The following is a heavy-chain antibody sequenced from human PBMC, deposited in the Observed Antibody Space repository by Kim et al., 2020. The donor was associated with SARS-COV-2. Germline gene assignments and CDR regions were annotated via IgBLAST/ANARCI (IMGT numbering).Heavy chain of an antibody. V-gene: IGHV1-69*13. Sequence: SVKVSCKASGGTFSSYAISWVRQAPGQGLEWMGGIIPIFGTANYALKFQGRVTITADESTSTAYMELSSLRSEDTAVYYCARAGELWFGELLSSPFDYWGQGTLVTVSS. J-gene: IGHJ4*02. CDR1: GGTFSSYA. CDR2: IIPIFGTA. D-gene: IGHD3-10*01. CDR3: ARAGELWFGELLSSPFDY.